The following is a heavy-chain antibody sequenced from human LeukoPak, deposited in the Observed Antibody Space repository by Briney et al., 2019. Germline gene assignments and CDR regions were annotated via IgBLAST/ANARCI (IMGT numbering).Heavy chain of an antibody. CDR2: IYYSGDT. V-gene: IGHV4-39*01. J-gene: IGHJ4*02. D-gene: IGHD3-10*01. Sequence: SETLSLTCAVSGGSISTTSYFWGWIRQPPGKGLEWIASIYYSGDTYYSPSLKSRVTISEDTSKNQFSLNLNSVTAADTAVYFCARVTLFRGAQIDSWGQGTLVTVSS. CDR1: GGSISTTSYF. CDR3: ARVTLFRGAQIDS.